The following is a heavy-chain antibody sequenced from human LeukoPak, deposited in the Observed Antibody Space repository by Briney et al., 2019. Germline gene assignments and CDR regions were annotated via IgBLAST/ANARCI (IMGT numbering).Heavy chain of an antibody. CDR3: ASKGIGYCTNGVCYTTPNFDY. Sequence: GGSLRLSCTVSGFTVSSNSMSWVRQAPGKGLEWVSFIYSGTIHYSDSVKGRFTISRDNSKNTLDLQIDSLRSEDTAVYYCASKGIGYCTNGVCYTTPNFDYWGQGALVTVSS. J-gene: IGHJ4*02. V-gene: IGHV3-53*01. D-gene: IGHD2-8*01. CDR2: IYSGTI. CDR1: GFTVSSNS.